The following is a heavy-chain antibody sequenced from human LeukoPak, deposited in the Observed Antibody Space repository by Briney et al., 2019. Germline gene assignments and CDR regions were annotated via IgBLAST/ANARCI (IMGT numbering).Heavy chain of an antibody. CDR1: GGSISSGGYY. CDR3: ARYCSGSSCHYAMDV. J-gene: IGHJ6*02. V-gene: IGHV4-31*03. D-gene: IGHD2-15*01. Sequence: RTSETLSLTCTVSGGSISSGGYYWSWIRQHPGKGLEWIGYVYYSGSTYYNPSLKSRVTISVDTSKNQFSLKLSSVTAADTAVYYCARYCSGSSCHYAMDVWGQGTTVTVSS. CDR2: VYYSGST.